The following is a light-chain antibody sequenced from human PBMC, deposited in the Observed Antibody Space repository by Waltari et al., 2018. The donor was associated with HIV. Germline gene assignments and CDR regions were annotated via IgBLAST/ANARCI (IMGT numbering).Light chain of an antibody. CDR2: VAI. CDR1: PNIGSY. Sequence: DIQLTQSPPSLTASVGDRVTITCRASPNIGSYLNWYQLRPGQAPNVLIYVAIHLQTGGPSRYSGRRSRTEFTLTITDLQPEDFVFYFCQQSYNKPRTFGQGTK. CDR3: QQSYNKPRT. J-gene: IGKJ1*01. V-gene: IGKV1-39*01.